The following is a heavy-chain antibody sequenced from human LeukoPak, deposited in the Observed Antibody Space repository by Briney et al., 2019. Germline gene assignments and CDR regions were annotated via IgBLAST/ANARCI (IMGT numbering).Heavy chain of an antibody. CDR2: FDPEDGET. CDR3: ATGWPVMTTVTTGFDI. V-gene: IGHV1-24*01. Sequence: ASVKVSCKVSVYTLTELSMHWVPQAPGKGLEWMGGFDPEDGETIYAQKFQRRVTMTEDTSTDTAYMELSSLRSEDTAVYYCATGWPVMTTVTTGFDIWGQGTMVTVSS. CDR1: VYTLTELS. D-gene: IGHD4-17*01. J-gene: IGHJ3*02.